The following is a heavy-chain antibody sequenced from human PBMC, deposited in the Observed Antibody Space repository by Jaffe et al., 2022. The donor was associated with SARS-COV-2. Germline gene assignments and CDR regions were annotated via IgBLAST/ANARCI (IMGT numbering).Heavy chain of an antibody. V-gene: IGHV3-48*02. Sequence: EVQLVESGGGLVQPGGSLRLSCAASGFTFSSYSMNWVRQAPGKGLEWVSYISSSSSTIYYADSVKGRFTISRDNAKNSLYLQMNSLRDEDTAVYYCARGEDIIVATVVDGMDVWGQGTTVTVSS. CDR1: GFTFSSYS. CDR2: ISSSSSTI. CDR3: ARGEDIIVATVVDGMDV. J-gene: IGHJ6*02. D-gene: IGHD5-12*01.